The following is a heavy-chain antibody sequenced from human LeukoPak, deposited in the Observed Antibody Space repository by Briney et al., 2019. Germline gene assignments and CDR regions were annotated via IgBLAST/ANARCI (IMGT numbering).Heavy chain of an antibody. CDR2: ISWNSGSI. CDR1: GFTFDDYA. Sequence: GGSLRLSCAASGFTFDDYAMHWVRQAPGKGLEWVSGISWNSGSIGYADSVKGRFTISRDNAKNSLYLQMNSLGAEDTAVYYCARNDYGDYGPDYWGQGTLVTVSS. CDR3: ARNDYGDYGPDY. V-gene: IGHV3-9*01. D-gene: IGHD4-17*01. J-gene: IGHJ4*02.